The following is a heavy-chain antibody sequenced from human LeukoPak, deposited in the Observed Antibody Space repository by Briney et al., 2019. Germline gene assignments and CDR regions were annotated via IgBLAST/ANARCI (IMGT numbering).Heavy chain of an antibody. CDR1: GFTFGDYA. Sequence: GGSLRLSCTASGFTFGDYAMSWVRQAPGKGLEWVGFIRSKAYGGTTEYAASVKGRFTISRDDSKSIAYLQMNSLKTEDTAVYYCTRVYYDILTGWDYDFDYWGQGTLVTVSS. J-gene: IGHJ4*02. V-gene: IGHV3-49*04. CDR3: TRVYYDILTGWDYDFDY. CDR2: IRSKAYGGTT. D-gene: IGHD3-9*01.